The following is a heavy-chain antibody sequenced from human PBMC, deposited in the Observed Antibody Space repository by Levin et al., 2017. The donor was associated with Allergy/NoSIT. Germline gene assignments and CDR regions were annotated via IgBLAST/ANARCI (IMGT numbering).Heavy chain of an antibody. CDR1: GFTFSNHA. V-gene: IGHV3-30*03. D-gene: IGHD2/OR15-2a*01. CDR3: ATGQGYCDSSTCSYYSYFTMDI. J-gene: IGHJ6*02. CDR2: ISLDGNDK. Sequence: GGSLRLSCVDSGFTFSNHAMHWVRQAPGKGLEWVAVISLDGNDKKYADSVKGRFTISRDNSKNSLYLQMNSLRAEHTAVYYCATGQGYCDSSTCSYYSYFTMDIWGQGTTVTVSS.